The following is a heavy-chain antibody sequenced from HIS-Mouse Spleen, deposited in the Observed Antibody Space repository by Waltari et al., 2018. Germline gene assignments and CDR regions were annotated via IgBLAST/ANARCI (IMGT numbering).Heavy chain of an antibody. CDR2: MNPNSGNT. D-gene: IGHD4-4*01. CDR3: ARGHDYSNYFDY. Sequence: QVQLVQSGAEVKKPGASVKVSCKASGYNSLSYDIKGVGPAAGKGLEWMGWMNPNSGNTGYAQKFQGRVTMTRNTSISTAYMELSSLRSEDTAVYYCARGHDYSNYFDYWGQGTLVTVSS. J-gene: IGHJ4*02. V-gene: IGHV1-8*01. CDR1: GYNSLSYD.